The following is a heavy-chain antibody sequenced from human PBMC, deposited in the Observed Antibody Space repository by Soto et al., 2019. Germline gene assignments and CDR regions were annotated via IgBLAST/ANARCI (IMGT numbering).Heavy chain of an antibody. CDR2: IDPSDSYN. CDR1: GYNFTTYW. CDR3: ARTFITMVDLDY. D-gene: IGHD3-10*01. Sequence: PGESLKISCKGSGYNFTTYWISWVRQMSGKGLEWMGRIDPSDSYNNYSPSFQGHVTISADKSISTAYLQWSSLKPSDTAIYYCARTFITMVDLDYWGQGTLVTVS. V-gene: IGHV5-10-1*01. J-gene: IGHJ4*02.